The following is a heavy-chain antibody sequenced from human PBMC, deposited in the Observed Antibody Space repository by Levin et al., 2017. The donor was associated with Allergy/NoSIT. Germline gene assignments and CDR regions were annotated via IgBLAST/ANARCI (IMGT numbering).Heavy chain of an antibody. CDR2: IYYSGST. D-gene: IGHD2/OR15-2a*01. Sequence: SQTLSLTCTVSGGSISSSSYYWGWIRQPPGKGLEWIGSIYYSGSTYYNPSLKSRVTISVDTSKNQFSLKLSSVTAADTAVYYCARDENYLTDGWFDPWGQGTLVTVSS. J-gene: IGHJ5*02. CDR1: GGSISSSSYY. CDR3: ARDENYLTDGWFDP. V-gene: IGHV4-39*07.